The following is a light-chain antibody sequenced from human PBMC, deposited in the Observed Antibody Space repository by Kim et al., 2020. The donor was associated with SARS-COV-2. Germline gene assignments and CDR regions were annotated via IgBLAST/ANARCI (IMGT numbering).Light chain of an antibody. CDR1: QDITNH. CDR3: QHYDLPIT. J-gene: IGKJ5*01. Sequence: DIQMTQSPSSLSASVGDTVTITCQASQDITNHLNWYQQKPGKAHKLLIYDATDLEIGVPARFSGSGSGTDFTFTIRSLQPDDIATYYCQHYDLPITFGQGTRLEIK. V-gene: IGKV1-33*01. CDR2: DAT.